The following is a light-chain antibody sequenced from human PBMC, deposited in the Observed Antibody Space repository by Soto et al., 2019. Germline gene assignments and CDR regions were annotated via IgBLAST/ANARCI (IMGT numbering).Light chain of an antibody. Sequence: DIQMTQSPSTLSASVGDRVTITCRASQSISSWLAWYQQKPGKAPKLLIYKASTLESGVPSRFSGSGSGTDFTLTISELDPEDFAVYYCQVYHWSLTWTFGPGTKVDIK. J-gene: IGKJ1*01. CDR2: KAS. CDR1: QSISSW. V-gene: IGKV1-5*03. CDR3: QVYHWSLTWT.